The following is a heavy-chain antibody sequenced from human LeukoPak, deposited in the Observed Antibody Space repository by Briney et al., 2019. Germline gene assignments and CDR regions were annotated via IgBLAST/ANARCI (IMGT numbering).Heavy chain of an antibody. D-gene: IGHD3-22*01. CDR1: GFNFTSYW. Sequence: GESLKISCKGSGFNFTSYWIAWVRQMPGKGLEWMGISHPINSDTKYSPSFQGQVTISADKSSSTAYLQWNSLKASDTAMYYCARHQYYYDSSGNYGWFDSWGQGTLVTVSS. CDR2: SHPINSDT. V-gene: IGHV5-51*01. CDR3: ARHQYYYDSSGNYGWFDS. J-gene: IGHJ5*01.